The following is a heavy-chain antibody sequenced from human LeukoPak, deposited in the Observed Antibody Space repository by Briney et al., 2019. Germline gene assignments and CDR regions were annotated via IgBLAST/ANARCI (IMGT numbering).Heavy chain of an antibody. J-gene: IGHJ2*01. D-gene: IGHD2-21*02. CDR2: IYYIGNT. CDR1: GGSISSYY. V-gene: IGHV4-59*08. CDR3: ARAIVVVVTAPPYWYFDL. Sequence: SETLSLTCTVSGGSISSYYWSWIRQPPGKGLEWIGYIYYIGNTNYNPSLKSRVTISVDTSKNQFSLKLSSVTAADTAVYYCARAIVVVVTAPPYWYFDLWGRGTLVTVSS.